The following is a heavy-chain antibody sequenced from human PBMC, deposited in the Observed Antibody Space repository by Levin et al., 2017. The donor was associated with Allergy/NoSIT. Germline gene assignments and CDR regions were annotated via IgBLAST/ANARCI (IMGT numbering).Heavy chain of an antibody. CDR2: VSYDGSNK. D-gene: IGHD3-22*01. Sequence: QSGGSLRLSCAASGFTFSSYGMHWVRQAPGKGLEWVAVVSYDGSNKYYADSVKGRFTISRDNSKNTLYLQMNSLRAEDTAVYYCAKGDSSGYYSTNWFDPWGQGTLVTVSS. CDR1: GFTFSSYG. V-gene: IGHV3-30*18. J-gene: IGHJ5*02. CDR3: AKGDSSGYYSTNWFDP.